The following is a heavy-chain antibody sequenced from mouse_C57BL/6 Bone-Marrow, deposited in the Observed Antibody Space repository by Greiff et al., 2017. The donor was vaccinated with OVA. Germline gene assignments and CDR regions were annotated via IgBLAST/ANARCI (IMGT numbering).Heavy chain of an antibody. CDR1: GFSLTSYG. Sequence: VKLKESGPGLVQPSQSLSITCTVSGFSLTSYGVHWVRQSPGKGLEWLGVIWSGGSTDYNAAFISRLSISKDNSKSQVFFKMISLQADDTAIYYCATANWDAWFAYWGQGTLVTVSA. CDR3: ATANWDAWFAY. J-gene: IGHJ3*01. V-gene: IGHV2-2*01. CDR2: IWSGGST. D-gene: IGHD4-1*01.